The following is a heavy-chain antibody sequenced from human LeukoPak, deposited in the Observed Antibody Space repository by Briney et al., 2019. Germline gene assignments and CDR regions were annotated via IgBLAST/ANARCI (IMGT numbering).Heavy chain of an antibody. CDR1: GVSISSSSYY. CDR2: IYYSGST. D-gene: IGHD3-10*01. CDR3: ATDGMVRGPDAWFDS. Sequence: SETLSLTCTVSGVSISSSSYYWGWIRQPPGKRLEWIGSIYYSGSTYYNPSLTSRVTISVDTSKNQFSLKLSSVTAADTAVYYCATDGMVRGPDAWFDSWGQGTLVTVSS. J-gene: IGHJ5*01. V-gene: IGHV4-39*07.